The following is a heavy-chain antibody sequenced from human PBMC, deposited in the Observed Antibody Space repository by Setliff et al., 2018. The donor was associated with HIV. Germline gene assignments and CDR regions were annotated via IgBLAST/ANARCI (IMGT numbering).Heavy chain of an antibody. J-gene: IGHJ4*02. V-gene: IGHV3-48*01. CDR3: ARLTATLGRSLTADFDFDF. CDR2: ISGSATTT. CDR1: GFTFSTSS. Sequence: GGSLRLSCAASGFTFSTSSLNWVRQAPGKGLEWVAAISGSATTTNYADSVKGRFTISRDNSKNTLYLRMNSLRAEDTAVYFCARLTATLGRSLTADFDFDFWGQGALVTVSS. D-gene: IGHD7-27*01.